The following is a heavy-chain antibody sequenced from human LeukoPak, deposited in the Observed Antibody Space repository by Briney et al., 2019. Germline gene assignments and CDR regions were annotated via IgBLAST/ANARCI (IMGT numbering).Heavy chain of an antibody. D-gene: IGHD3-10*01. Sequence: SETLSLTCTVSDGSISSSSYYWGWIRQPPGKGLEWIGSIYYSGSTYYNPSLKSRVTISVDTSKNQFSLKLSSVTAADTAVYYCARVSASYGSGSPHFDYWGQGTLVTVSS. J-gene: IGHJ4*02. CDR1: DGSISSSSYY. CDR2: IYYSGST. CDR3: ARVSASYGSGSPHFDY. V-gene: IGHV4-39*07.